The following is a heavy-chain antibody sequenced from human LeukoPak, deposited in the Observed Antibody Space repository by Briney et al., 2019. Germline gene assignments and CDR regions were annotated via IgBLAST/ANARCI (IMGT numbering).Heavy chain of an antibody. CDR3: ARPQGDYRTYQPPFDY. J-gene: IGHJ4*02. CDR2: ISDSGGNT. CDR1: GFTFNSYA. V-gene: IGHV3-23*01. Sequence: GGSLRLSCAASGFTFNSYAMSWVRQAPWERLQWVSGISDSGGNTYYADSVRGRFTISRDNSKNTLYLQMNSLRAEDTAVYYCARPQGDYRTYQPPFDYWGQGTLVTVSS. D-gene: IGHD4-11*01.